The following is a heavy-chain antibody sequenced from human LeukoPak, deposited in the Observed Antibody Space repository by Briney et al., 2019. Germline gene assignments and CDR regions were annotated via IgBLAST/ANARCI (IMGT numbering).Heavy chain of an antibody. D-gene: IGHD4-17*01. J-gene: IGHJ3*02. CDR1: GFTFSSYA. V-gene: IGHV3-23*01. CDR2: ISGSGGST. CDR3: ARDYGDQFLDAFDI. Sequence: PGGSLRLACAASGFTFSSYAMSWVRQAPGRGLEWVSAISGSGGSTYYADSVKGRFTISRDNSKNTLYLQMNSLRAEDTAVYYCARDYGDQFLDAFDIWGQGTMVTVSS.